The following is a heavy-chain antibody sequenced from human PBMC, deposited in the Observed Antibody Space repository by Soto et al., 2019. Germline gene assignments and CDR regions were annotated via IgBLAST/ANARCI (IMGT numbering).Heavy chain of an antibody. CDR2: IIPLFGTA. CDR1: GGTFNNYA. Sequence: QVQLVQSGAEVKKPGSSVKVSCKASGGTFNNYAISWVRQAPGQGLEWRGGIIPLFGTANYAQKVEGRVTITADKSTDTAYMELSSLKSEDTAVYYCARLIGEGYSGTYPLDYWGQGTLVTVSS. D-gene: IGHD1-26*01. CDR3: ARLIGEGYSGTYPLDY. V-gene: IGHV1-69*06. J-gene: IGHJ4*02.